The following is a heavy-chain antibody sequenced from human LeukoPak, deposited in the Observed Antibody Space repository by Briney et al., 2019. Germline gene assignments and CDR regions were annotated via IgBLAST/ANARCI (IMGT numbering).Heavy chain of an antibody. CDR1: GGSISSGGYY. CDR2: IYHSGST. CDR3: ARGSTVVTPSPYFDY. J-gene: IGHJ4*02. D-gene: IGHD4-23*01. Sequence: SETLPLTCTVSGGSISSGGYYWSWIRQPPGKGLEWIGYIYHSGSTYYNPSLKSRVTISVDRSKNQFSLKLSSVTAADTAVYYCARGSTVVTPSPYFDYWGQGTLVTVSS. V-gene: IGHV4-30-2*01.